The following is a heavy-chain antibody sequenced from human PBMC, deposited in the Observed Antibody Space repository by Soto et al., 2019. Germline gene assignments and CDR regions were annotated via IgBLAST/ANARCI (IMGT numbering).Heavy chain of an antibody. CDR2: IIPILGIA. CDR3: ARDLYGAYDPNYYYYMDV. Sequence: ASVKVSCKASGGTFSSYTISWVRQAPGQGLEWMGRIIPILGIANYAQKFQGRVTITADKSTSTAYMELSSLRSEDTAVYYCARDLYGAYDPNYYYYMDVWGKGTTVTVSS. CDR1: GGTFSSYT. V-gene: IGHV1-69*04. J-gene: IGHJ6*03. D-gene: IGHD3-16*01.